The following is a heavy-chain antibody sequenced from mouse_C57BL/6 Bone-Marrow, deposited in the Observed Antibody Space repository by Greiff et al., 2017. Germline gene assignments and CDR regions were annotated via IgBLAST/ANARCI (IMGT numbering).Heavy chain of an antibody. CDR3: ARDGPSTRYFDV. CDR1: GYTFTDYY. V-gene: IGHV1-19*01. Sequence: VQLKESGPVLVKPGASVKMSCKASGYTFTDYYMNWVKQSHGKSLEWIGVINPYNGGTSYNQKFKGKATLTVDKSSSTAYMELNSLTSEDSAVYYCARDGPSTRYFDVWGTGTTVTVSS. CDR2: INPYNGGT. J-gene: IGHJ1*03. D-gene: IGHD1-1*01.